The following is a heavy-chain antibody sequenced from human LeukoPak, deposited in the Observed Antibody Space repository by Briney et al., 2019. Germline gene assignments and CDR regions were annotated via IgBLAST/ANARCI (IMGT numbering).Heavy chain of an antibody. CDR1: GFTVSNNY. Sequence: GGSLRLSCAVSGFTVSNNYMSWVRQAPGKGLEWVSVIYSGGSISYADSVKGRFTISRDNSKNTLYLQMNSLRAEDTAVYYCAKKSVPNTPPTFDYWGQGTLVTVSS. J-gene: IGHJ4*02. V-gene: IGHV3-53*01. CDR3: AKKSVPNTPPTFDY. CDR2: IYSGGSI. D-gene: IGHD2-2*02.